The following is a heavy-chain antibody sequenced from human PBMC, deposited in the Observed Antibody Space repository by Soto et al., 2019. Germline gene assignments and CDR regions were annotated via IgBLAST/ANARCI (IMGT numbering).Heavy chain of an antibody. D-gene: IGHD3-16*02. CDR2: INHSGST. J-gene: IGHJ4*02. Sequence: QPLPGGLEWIGEINHSGSTNYNPSLKSRVTISVDTSKNQFSLKLTSVTAADTAVYYCARRVDYVWGSYRYSPYFDYWGQGTLVTVSS. CDR3: ARRVDYVWGSYRYSPYFDY. V-gene: IGHV4-34*01.